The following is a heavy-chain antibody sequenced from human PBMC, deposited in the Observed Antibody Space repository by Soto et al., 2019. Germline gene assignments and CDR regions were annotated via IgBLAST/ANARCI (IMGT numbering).Heavy chain of an antibody. CDR3: ARTTYYYDSYAFDI. CDR1: GGSISGYY. V-gene: IGHV4-59*08. D-gene: IGHD3-22*01. CDR2: IYYSGST. Sequence: PSETLSLTCTVSGGSISGYYWSWFRQPPGKGLEWIGYIYYSGSTNYNPSLKSRVTISVDTSKNQFSLKLSSVTAADTAVYYCARTTYYYDSYAFDIWGQGTMVTVSS. J-gene: IGHJ3*02.